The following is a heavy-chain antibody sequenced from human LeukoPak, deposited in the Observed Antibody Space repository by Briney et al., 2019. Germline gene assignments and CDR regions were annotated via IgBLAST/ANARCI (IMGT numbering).Heavy chain of an antibody. CDR3: ARGHYGLDV. V-gene: IGHV3-11*01. Sequence: GGSLRLSCEASGFTFSDHYASWLRQAPGKGLEWISYIYSSSNSIYYEDSVKGRFTISRDKAKNSVYLQMNSLRAEDTAVYYCARGHYGLDVWGQGTSVTVSS. J-gene: IGHJ6*02. CDR1: GFTFSDHY. CDR2: IYSSSNSI.